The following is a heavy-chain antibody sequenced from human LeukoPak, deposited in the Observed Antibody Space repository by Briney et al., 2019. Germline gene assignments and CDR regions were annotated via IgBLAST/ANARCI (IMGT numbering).Heavy chain of an antibody. CDR1: GYTFTSYG. D-gene: IGHD2-2*01. V-gene: IGHV1-18*01. J-gene: IGHJ6*02. CDR3: ARLLVVPAAIWFDGMDV. Sequence: GASVKVSCKASGYTFTSYGISWVRQAPGQGLEWMGWISAYNGNTNYAQKLQGRVTMTTDTSTSTAYMELRSLRSDDTAVYYCARLLVVPAAIWFDGMDVWGQGTTVTVSS. CDR2: ISAYNGNT.